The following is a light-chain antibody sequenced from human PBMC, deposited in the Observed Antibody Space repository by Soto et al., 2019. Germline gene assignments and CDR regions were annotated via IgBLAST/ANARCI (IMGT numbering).Light chain of an antibody. CDR3: SSYTTSYFYV. J-gene: IGLJ1*01. CDR1: SSDIGGYNS. V-gene: IGLV2-14*01. CDR2: GVK. Sequence: QSVLTQSPSASGSPGQSVTISCTGTSSDIGGYNSVSWYQQHPGKAPKLLIYGVKNRPSGVSYRFSASKSAFTASLTISGLQAEDEAHYYCSSYTTSYFYVFGPGTKVTVL.